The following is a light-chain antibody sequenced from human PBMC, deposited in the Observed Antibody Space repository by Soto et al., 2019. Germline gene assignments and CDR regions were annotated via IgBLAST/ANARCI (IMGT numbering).Light chain of an antibody. J-gene: IGKJ4*01. CDR3: QQYVQALT. V-gene: IGKV1-33*01. CDR2: GAS. Sequence: DIQMTQSPSSLSASVGDRVIITCQASQDIINHLNWYQQKLGKAPKLLISGASSLEAGVPSRFSGSGSGTDFTLTFSSLQPEDIATYYCQQYVQALTFGGGTEVEI. CDR1: QDIINH.